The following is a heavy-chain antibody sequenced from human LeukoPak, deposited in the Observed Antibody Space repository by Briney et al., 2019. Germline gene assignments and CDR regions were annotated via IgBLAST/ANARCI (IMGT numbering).Heavy chain of an antibody. CDR1: GFTFSSYA. V-gene: IGHV3-64D*09. CDR3: VKGYCSSISCYGDY. D-gene: IGHD2-2*01. CDR2: ISSNGGST. Sequence: GGSLRLSCSASGFTFSSYAMHWVRQAPGKGLEDVSAISSNGGSTHYADSVKGRVTISRDNSKNTLYLQMSSLRAEDTAVYYCVKGYCSSISCYGDYWGQGTLVTFSS. J-gene: IGHJ4*02.